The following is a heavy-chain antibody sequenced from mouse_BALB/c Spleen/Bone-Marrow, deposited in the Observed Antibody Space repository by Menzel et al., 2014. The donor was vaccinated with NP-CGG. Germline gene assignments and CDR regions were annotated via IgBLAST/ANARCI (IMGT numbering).Heavy chain of an antibody. D-gene: IGHD2-2*01. CDR3: ASYGYDYWYFDV. Sequence: VQLQQSGPELEKPGAPVEISCKASGYSFTGYNMNWVKQSIGKSLEWIGNIDPYYGGTSYNQKFKGKATLTVDKSSSTAYMQLKSLTSEDSAIYYCASYGYDYWYFDVWGAGTTVTVSS. V-gene: IGHV1-39*01. CDR2: IDPYYGGT. J-gene: IGHJ1*01. CDR1: GYSFTGYN.